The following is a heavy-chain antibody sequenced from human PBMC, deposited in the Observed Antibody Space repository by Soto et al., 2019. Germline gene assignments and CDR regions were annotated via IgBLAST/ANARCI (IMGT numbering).Heavy chain of an antibody. CDR1: GGSISSYY. J-gene: IGHJ4*02. V-gene: IGHV4-59*01. CDR2: IYYSGST. D-gene: IGHD3-22*01. Sequence: QVQLQESGPGLVKPSETLSLTCTVSGGSISSYYWSWIRQPPGKGLERIGYIYYSGSTNYNPSLKSRVTISVDTSKNQFSLKLSSVTAADTAVYYCARVLAGSGYLEYWGQGTLVTVSS. CDR3: ARVLAGSGYLEY.